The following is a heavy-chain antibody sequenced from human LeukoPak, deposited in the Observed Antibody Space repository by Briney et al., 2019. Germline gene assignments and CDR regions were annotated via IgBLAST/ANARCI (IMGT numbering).Heavy chain of an antibody. J-gene: IGHJ4*02. V-gene: IGHV4-39*01. D-gene: IGHD3-16*02. CDR3: ARHSHYRGFDY. CDR2: IYYSGST. Sequence: PSETLSLTCTVPGGSISSSSYYWGWIRQPPGKGLEWIGSIYYSGSTYYNPSLKSRVTISVDTTKNQFSLKLSSVTAADTAVYYCARHSHYRGFDYWGQGTLVTVSS. CDR1: GGSISSSSYY.